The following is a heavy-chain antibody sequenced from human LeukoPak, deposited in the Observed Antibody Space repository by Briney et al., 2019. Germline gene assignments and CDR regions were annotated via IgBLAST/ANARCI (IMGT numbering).Heavy chain of an antibody. Sequence: SETLSLTCSVSGGSISTYYWSWVRQPPGKGLEWIGYFYYSGSTIYNPSLKSRVTISVDTSKNQFSLKLSSVTAADTAVYYCARDHPYSYGSWGQGTLVTVSS. CDR2: FYYSGST. V-gene: IGHV4-59*12. CDR3: ARDHPYSYGS. CDR1: GGSISTYY. D-gene: IGHD5-18*01. J-gene: IGHJ5*02.